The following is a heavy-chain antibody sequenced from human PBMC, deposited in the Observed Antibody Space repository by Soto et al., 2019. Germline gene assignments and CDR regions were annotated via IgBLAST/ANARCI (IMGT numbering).Heavy chain of an antibody. V-gene: IGHV3-33*01. CDR1: VFTFSSYG. CDR3: ARDLITGTKPAHYGMDV. CDR2: IWYDGSNK. D-gene: IGHD1-7*01. J-gene: IGHJ6*02. Sequence: QPGRSLRLSCAASVFTFSSYGMHLVRQSPGKGLEWVAVIWYDGSNKYYADSVKGRFTISRDNSKNTLYLQMNSLRAEDTAVYYCARDLITGTKPAHYGMDVWGQGTTVTVSS.